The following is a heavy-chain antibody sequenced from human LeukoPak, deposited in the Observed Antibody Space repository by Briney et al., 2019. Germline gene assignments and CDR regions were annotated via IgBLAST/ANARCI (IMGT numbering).Heavy chain of an antibody. CDR3: ARGSGWFYFDY. D-gene: IGHD6-19*01. CDR1: GFTFSSYW. V-gene: IGHV3-74*01. Sequence: GGSLRLSCAASGFTFSSYWMHWVRQAPGKGLVWVSRINSDGSSTSYADSVKGRFTISRDNAKNTLYLRMNSLRAEDTAVYYCARGSGWFYFDYWGQGTLVTVSS. CDR2: INSDGSST. J-gene: IGHJ4*02.